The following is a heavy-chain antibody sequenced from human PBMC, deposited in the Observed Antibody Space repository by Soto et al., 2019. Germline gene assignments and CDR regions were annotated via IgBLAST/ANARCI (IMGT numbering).Heavy chain of an antibody. CDR3: ARGPPPGYSYGYFDY. Sequence: GGSLRLSCAASGFTFSNYAMHWVRQAPGQGLEWVTFISNDGRNKYYADSVKGRFTISRDNSRNTLYLQMNSLRPEETTVYYCARGPPPGYSYGYFDYWGQGTLVTVSS. D-gene: IGHD5-18*01. J-gene: IGHJ4*02. CDR1: GFTFSNYA. V-gene: IGHV3-30*04. CDR2: ISNDGRNK.